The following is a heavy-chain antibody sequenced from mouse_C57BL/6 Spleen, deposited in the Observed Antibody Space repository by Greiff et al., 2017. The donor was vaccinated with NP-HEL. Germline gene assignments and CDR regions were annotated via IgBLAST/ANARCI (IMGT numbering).Heavy chain of an antibody. CDR1: GYTFTSYW. CDR2: INPSNGGT. Sequence: QVQLQQPGTELVKPGASVKLSCKASGYTFTSYWMHWVKQRPGQGLEWIGNINPSNGGTNYNEKSKSKATLTVDKSSSTAYMQLSSLTSEDSAVYYCARSVIYDGYYDVFAYWGQGTLVTVSA. V-gene: IGHV1-53*01. D-gene: IGHD2-3*01. CDR3: ARSVIYDGYYDVFAY. J-gene: IGHJ3*01.